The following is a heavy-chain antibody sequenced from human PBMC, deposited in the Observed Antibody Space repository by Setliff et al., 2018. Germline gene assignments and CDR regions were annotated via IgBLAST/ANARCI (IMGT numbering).Heavy chain of an antibody. CDR3: ARVGAVNYDFDS. V-gene: IGHV4-38-2*01. CDR2: IYHSGST. D-gene: IGHD3-10*01. J-gene: IGHJ4*02. Sequence: SETLSLTCAVSSYSISTNYYWGWIRQPPGKGLEWIGSIYHSGSTYYNPSLKSRVTISADTSKNQFSLKLTSVTAADTAVYYCARVGAVNYDFDSWGQGTLVTVSS. CDR1: SYSISTNYY.